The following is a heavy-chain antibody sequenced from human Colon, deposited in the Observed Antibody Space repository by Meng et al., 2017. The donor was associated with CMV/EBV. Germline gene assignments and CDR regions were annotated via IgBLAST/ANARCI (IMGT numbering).Heavy chain of an antibody. D-gene: IGHD6-13*01. CDR1: GYTFTANH. Sequence: QVQLVLSGTEVNKPGASVKVSCKTSGYTFTANHLHWVRQAPGQGLEWMGWIYPQDGGTYFAQKFQDRVTLTRDTSITTAYMELSGLTSDDTAIYYCVRESWYFDFWGEGTLVTVSS. CDR2: IYPQDGGT. V-gene: IGHV1-2*02. J-gene: IGHJ4*02. CDR3: VRESWYFDF.